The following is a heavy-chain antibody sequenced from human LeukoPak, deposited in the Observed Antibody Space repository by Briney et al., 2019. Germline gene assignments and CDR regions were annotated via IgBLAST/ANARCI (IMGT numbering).Heavy chain of an antibody. J-gene: IGHJ6*03. CDR1: GFTFSSYS. Sequence: GRSLRLSCAASGFTFSSYSMNWVRQAPGKGLVWVSRITSDGSSTSYADSVKGRFTISRDNTKDTLYQQKYSLRAEDTAVDYWAREPYSSGGLGVYYYYMDVWGKGTTVTVSS. V-gene: IGHV3-74*01. CDR3: AREPYSSGGLGVYYYYMDV. D-gene: IGHD6-19*01. CDR2: ITSDGSST.